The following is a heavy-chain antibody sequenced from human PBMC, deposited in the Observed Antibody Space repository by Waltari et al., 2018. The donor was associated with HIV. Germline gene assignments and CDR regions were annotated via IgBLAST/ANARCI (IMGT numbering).Heavy chain of an antibody. CDR3: ATGEWSREDY. Sequence: QVQLVQSGAEVKKPGASVKVSCKASGYTFTSYYMHWVRQAPGQGLEWMGIINPRGGSRSYAQKFQGRVTMTRDTATSTVYMELSSLGSEDTAVYYWATGEWSREDYWGQGTLVTVAS. CDR2: INPRGGSR. D-gene: IGHD3-3*01. J-gene: IGHJ4*02. V-gene: IGHV1-46*01. CDR1: GYTFTSYY.